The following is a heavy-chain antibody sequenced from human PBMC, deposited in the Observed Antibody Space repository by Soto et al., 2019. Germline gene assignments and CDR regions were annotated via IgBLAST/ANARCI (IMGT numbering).Heavy chain of an antibody. CDR3: ARDRGQCPFDY. D-gene: IGHD2-15*01. V-gene: IGHV3-33*01. Sequence: QVQLVESGGGVVQPGRSLRLSCAASGFTFSSYGMHWVRQAPGKGLEWVAVIWYDGSNKYYADSVKGRFTISRDNSKNTLDLQMNSLRAEDTAVYYCARDRGQCPFDYWGQGTLVTVSS. J-gene: IGHJ4*02. CDR2: IWYDGSNK. CDR1: GFTFSSYG.